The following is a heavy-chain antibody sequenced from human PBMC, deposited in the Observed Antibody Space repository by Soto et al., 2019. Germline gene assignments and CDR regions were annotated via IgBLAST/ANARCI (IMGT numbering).Heavy chain of an antibody. J-gene: IGHJ6*03. CDR2: IYPGDSDT. CDR1: GYSFTSYW. CDR3: ARQASGGYYYYYMDV. D-gene: IGHD2-15*01. V-gene: IGHV5-51*01. Sequence: GESLKISCKGSGYSFTSYWIGWVRQMPGKGLEWMGIIYPGDSDTRYSPSFQGQVTISADKSISTAYLQWSSLKASDIAMYYCARQASGGYYYYYMDVWGKGTTVTVSS.